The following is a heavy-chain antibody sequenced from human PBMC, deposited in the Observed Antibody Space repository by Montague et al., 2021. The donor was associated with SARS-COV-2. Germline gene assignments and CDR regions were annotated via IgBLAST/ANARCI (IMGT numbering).Heavy chain of an antibody. D-gene: IGHD3-10*01. Sequence: SLRLSCAASGFTFSSYEMNWVRQAPGKGLEWVSYISSSGSTIYYADSVKGRFTTPRDNAKNSLYLQMNSLRAEDTAVYYCASRGLITMVRDAFDIWGQGTMVTVSS. CDR3: ASRGLITMVRDAFDI. V-gene: IGHV3-48*03. J-gene: IGHJ3*02. CDR1: GFTFSSYE. CDR2: ISSSGSTI.